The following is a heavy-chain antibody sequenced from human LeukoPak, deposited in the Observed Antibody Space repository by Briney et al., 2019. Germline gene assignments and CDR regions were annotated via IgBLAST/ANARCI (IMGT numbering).Heavy chain of an antibody. CDR1: GFTFSNYA. J-gene: IGHJ4*02. D-gene: IGHD1-7*01. Sequence: GGSLRLSCAASGFTFSNYAMSWVRQAPGKGLEWVSSISGNGGSTYYADSVKGRFTISRDNSKNTLYLQMNSLRAEDTAVYYCAKEGNRAGTFEWGQGTLVTVSS. V-gene: IGHV3-23*01. CDR3: AKEGNRAGTFE. CDR2: ISGNGGST.